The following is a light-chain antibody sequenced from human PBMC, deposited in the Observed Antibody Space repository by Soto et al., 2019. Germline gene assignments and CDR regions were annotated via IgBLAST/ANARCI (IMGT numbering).Light chain of an antibody. V-gene: IGLV1-40*01. J-gene: IGLJ1*01. Sequence: QSVLTQPPSVSGAPGQRVTISCTGSSSNIGAGHDVHWYQQLPGTAPKLLIYGNSNRPSGVPDRFSGSKSGTSASLAITGLQAQDEAEYYCQSYDSSPSGSRVFGTGTKLTV. CDR2: GNS. CDR1: SSNIGAGHD. CDR3: QSYDSSPSGSRV.